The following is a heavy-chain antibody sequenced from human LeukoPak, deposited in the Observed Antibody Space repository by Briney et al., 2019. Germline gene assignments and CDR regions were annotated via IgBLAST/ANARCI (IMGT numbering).Heavy chain of an antibody. V-gene: IGHV4-59*01. D-gene: IGHD3-16*01. CDR2: MYYSGST. CDR1: GGSISSYY. J-gene: IGHJ6*03. CDR3: ARETSQKGAHYMDV. Sequence: SETLSLTCTVSGGSISSYYWSWIRQPPGKGLEWIGYMYYSGSTNYNPSLKSRVTISVGTSKNQFSLKLSSATAADTAVYYCARETSQKGAHYMDVWGKGTTVTISS.